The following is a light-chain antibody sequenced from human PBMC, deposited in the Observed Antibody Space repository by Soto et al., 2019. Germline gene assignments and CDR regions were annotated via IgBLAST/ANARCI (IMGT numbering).Light chain of an antibody. CDR1: SANIGSYY. V-gene: IGLV1-51*01. CDR2: DSD. Sequence: QSALTQPPSVSAAPGHKVTISCSGNSANIGSYYVSWYQQVPGTAPKLLIYDSDKRPSGIPDRFSGSKSGTSATLGITGLQTGDEADYYCGTWDTSLNAGVFGTGTKVTVL. J-gene: IGLJ1*01. CDR3: GTWDTSLNAGV.